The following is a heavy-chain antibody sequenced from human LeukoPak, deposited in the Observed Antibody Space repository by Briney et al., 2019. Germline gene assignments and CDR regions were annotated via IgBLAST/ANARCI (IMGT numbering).Heavy chain of an antibody. V-gene: IGHV1-18*01. J-gene: IGHJ4*02. Sequence: GASVKVSCKASGYTFTSYGISWVRQAPGQGLEWMGWISTYNGNTNYAQKLQGRVTITADESTSTAYMELSSLRSEDTAVYYCARDLFWMATIDDAGAENYWGQGTLVTVSS. D-gene: IGHD5-24*01. CDR1: GYTFTSYG. CDR2: ISTYNGNT. CDR3: ARDLFWMATIDDAGAENY.